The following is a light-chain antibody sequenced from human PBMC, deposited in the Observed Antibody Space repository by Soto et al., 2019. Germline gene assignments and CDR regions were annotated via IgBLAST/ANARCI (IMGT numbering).Light chain of an antibody. CDR2: GAS. V-gene: IGKV3-15*01. CDR1: QSVGSS. Sequence: ERVRAESPATLTAYKGGGATLSCRASQSVGSSLAWYQQEPGQAPRLLIYGASTRATGIPARFSGSGSGTEFTLTISSLQSEAFAVYLSQQYNNRPPVTIRQGTRLEI. J-gene: IGKJ5*01. CDR3: QQYNNRPPVT.